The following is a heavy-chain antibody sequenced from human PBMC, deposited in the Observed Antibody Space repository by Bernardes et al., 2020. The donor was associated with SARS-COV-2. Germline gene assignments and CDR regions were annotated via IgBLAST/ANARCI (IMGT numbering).Heavy chain of an antibody. CDR1: GGSISSYY. CDR2: IYYSGST. V-gene: IGHV4-59*01. D-gene: IGHD6-13*01. Sequence: SETLSLTCTVSGGSISSYYWSWIRQPPGKGLEWIGYIYYSGSTNYNPSLKSRVTISVDTSKNQFSLKLSSVTAADTAVYYCARVPPLNYYGIAAVGWFDPWGQGTLVTVSS. J-gene: IGHJ5*02. CDR3: ARVPPLNYYGIAAVGWFDP.